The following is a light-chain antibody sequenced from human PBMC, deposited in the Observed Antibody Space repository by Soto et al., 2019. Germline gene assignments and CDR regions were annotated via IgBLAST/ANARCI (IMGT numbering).Light chain of an antibody. J-gene: IGLJ2*01. CDR2: EDD. V-gene: IGLV6-57*01. CDR1: SGSVASNY. CDR3: QSYDSSGVI. Sequence: NFMLTQPHSVSESPGKTVTISCTRSSGSVASNYVQWYQQRPGSSPTTVIYEDDQRPSGVPDRFSGSIDSSSNSASLTISGLKTEDEADYYFQSYDSSGVIFGGGTKLTVL.